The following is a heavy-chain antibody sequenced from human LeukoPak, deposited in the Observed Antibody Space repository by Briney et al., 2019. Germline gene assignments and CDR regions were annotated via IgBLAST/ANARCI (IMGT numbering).Heavy chain of an antibody. CDR3: ARGPSTGAFDI. J-gene: IGHJ3*02. Sequence: GGSLRLSCAASGFTFSSYAMHWVRQAPGKGLEWVAVISYDGSNKYYADSVKGRFTISRDNSKNTLYLQMNSLRAEDTAVYYCARGPSTGAFDIWGQGTMVGVSS. V-gene: IGHV3-30-3*01. D-gene: IGHD2-2*01. CDR1: GFTFSSYA. CDR2: ISYDGSNK.